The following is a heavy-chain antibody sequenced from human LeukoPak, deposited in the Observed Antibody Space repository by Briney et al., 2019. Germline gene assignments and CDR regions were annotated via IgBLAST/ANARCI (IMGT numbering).Heavy chain of an antibody. J-gene: IGHJ4*02. CDR3: AKAAPGEVTNN. CDR1: GFTFSSYW. V-gene: IGHV3-7*01. D-gene: IGHD3-10*01. Sequence: PGGSLRLSCAASGFTFSSYWMSWVRQAPGKGLEWVANIKQDGSEKYYVDSVKGRFTISRDNAKNSLYLQMNSLRAEDTAVYYCAKAAPGEVTNNWGQGTLVTVSS. CDR2: IKQDGSEK.